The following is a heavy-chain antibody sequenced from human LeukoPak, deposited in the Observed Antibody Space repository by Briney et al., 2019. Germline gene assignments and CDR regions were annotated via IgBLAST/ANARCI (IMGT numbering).Heavy chain of an antibody. CDR1: GFTFSSYT. CDR2: ILSDSGTTI. CDR3: VRGTSHPV. D-gene: IGHD1-14*01. V-gene: IGHV3-48*04. Sequence: GGSLRLSCATSGFTFSSYTMNWVRQAPGAGLEWISSILSDSGTTIHYADSVRGRFTISRDNAKNSLFLQMNSLRGEDTAVYYCVRGTSHPVWGQGTTVTVSS. J-gene: IGHJ3*01.